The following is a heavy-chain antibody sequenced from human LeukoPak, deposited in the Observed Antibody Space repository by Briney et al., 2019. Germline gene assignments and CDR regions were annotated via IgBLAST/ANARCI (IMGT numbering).Heavy chain of an antibody. CDR2: ISYDGRKE. V-gene: IGHV3-30*04. J-gene: IGHJ6*04. Sequence: GGSLRLSCAASGFTFSSYTMHWVPQAPGKGLERVAVISYDGRKEYYADSVKGRFTISRDTSKNTLYLQMNSLSSEDTAVYYCARDGVTKYYYDGMDVWGKGTPVTVSS. D-gene: IGHD4-23*01. CDR1: GFTFSSYT. CDR3: ARDGVTKYYYDGMDV.